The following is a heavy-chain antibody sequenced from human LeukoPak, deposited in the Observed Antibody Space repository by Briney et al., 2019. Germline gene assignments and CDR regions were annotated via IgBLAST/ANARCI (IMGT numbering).Heavy chain of an antibody. CDR3: SGGSRFVDY. V-gene: IGHV3-7*04. CDR2: IKEDGSEK. Sequence: GGSLRLSCAASGFTFSSYEMNWPRQAPGKGLEWVANIKEDGSEKYYVDSVKGRFTISRDNAKNSLYVQMNSLRAEDTAVYYCSGGSRFVDYGGQGTLVTVSS. CDR1: GFTFSSYE. D-gene: IGHD3-10*01. J-gene: IGHJ4*02.